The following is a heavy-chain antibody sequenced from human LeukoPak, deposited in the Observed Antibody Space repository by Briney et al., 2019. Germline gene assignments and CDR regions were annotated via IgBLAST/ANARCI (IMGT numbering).Heavy chain of an antibody. V-gene: IGHV4-59*08. CDR2: IYYSGST. J-gene: IGHJ4*02. CDR3: ARLRAAADLYYFDY. D-gene: IGHD6-13*01. CDR1: GGSISSYY. Sequence: SETLSLTCTVSGGSISSYYWSWIRQPPGKGLEWIGYIYYSGSTNYNPSLKSRVTISVDTSKNQFSLKLSSVTAADTAVYYCARLRAAADLYYFDYWGQGTLVTVSS.